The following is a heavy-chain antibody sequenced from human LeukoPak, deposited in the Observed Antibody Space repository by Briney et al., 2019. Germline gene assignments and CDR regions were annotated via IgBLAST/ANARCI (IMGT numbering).Heavy chain of an antibody. CDR1: GFTFSTYA. CDR3: ARDSPNPNYDILTGRLYYYYYYGMDV. J-gene: IGHJ6*02. Sequence: GGSLRLSCAASGFTFSTYAMSWVRQPPGKGLEWVSAISGSGGSTYYADSVKGRFTISKDNSKNTLYLQMNSLRAEDTAVYYCARDSPNPNYDILTGRLYYYYYYGMDVWGQGTTVTVSS. V-gene: IGHV3-23*01. CDR2: ISGSGGST. D-gene: IGHD3-9*01.